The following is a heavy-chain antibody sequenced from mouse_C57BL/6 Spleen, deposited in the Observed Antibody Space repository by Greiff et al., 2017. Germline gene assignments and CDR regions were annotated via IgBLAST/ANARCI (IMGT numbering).Heavy chain of an antibody. Sequence: EVKLMESGGGLVKPGGSLKLSCAASGFTFSSYAMSWVRQTPEKRLEWVATISDGGSYTYYPDNVKGRFTISRDNAKNNLYLQMSHLKSEDTAMYYCARAPLRGWYFDVWGTGTTVTVSS. J-gene: IGHJ1*03. CDR3: ARAPLRGWYFDV. CDR2: ISDGGSYT. D-gene: IGHD1-1*01. CDR1: GFTFSSYA. V-gene: IGHV5-4*03.